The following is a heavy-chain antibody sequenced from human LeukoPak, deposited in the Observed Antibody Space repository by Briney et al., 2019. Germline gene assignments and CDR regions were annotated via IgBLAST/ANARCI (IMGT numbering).Heavy chain of an antibody. CDR1: GFTFSSYW. CDR2: INSDGSST. D-gene: IGHD5-24*01. V-gene: IGHV3-74*01. CDR3: ARDGVAAITFDY. Sequence: GGSLRLSCVASGFTFSSYWMHWVRQAPGKGLVWVSHINSDGSSTTYADSVKGRFTISRDNAKNTLYLQMNSLRAEDTAVYYCARDGVAAITFDYWGQGILVTVSS. J-gene: IGHJ4*02.